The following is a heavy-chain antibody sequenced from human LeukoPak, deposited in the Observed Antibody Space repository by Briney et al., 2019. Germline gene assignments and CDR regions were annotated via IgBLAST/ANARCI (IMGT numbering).Heavy chain of an antibody. CDR2: IYYSGST. Sequence: SETLSLTCTVSGGSISSYYWSWIRQPPGKGLEWIGYIYYSGSTNYNPSLKSRVTISVDTSKNQFSLKLSSVTAADTAVYYCARDGYSSGWYRFRGWFDPWGQGTLVTASS. CDR1: GGSISSYY. CDR3: ARDGYSSGWYRFRGWFDP. J-gene: IGHJ5*02. D-gene: IGHD6-19*01. V-gene: IGHV4-59*01.